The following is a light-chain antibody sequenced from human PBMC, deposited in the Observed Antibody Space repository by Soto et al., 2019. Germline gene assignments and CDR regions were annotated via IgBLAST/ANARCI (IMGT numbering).Light chain of an antibody. CDR2: GAS. V-gene: IGKV3-20*01. J-gene: IGKJ5*01. Sequence: EIVLTQSPGTLSLSPGERATLSCRASQSVSSTYLAWYQQKPGQAPRLLIYGASSRATGIPERFSGSGSGTDFTLTISRLEPEDCAVYFCQQYGGSITFGQGTRLEIE. CDR1: QSVSSTY. CDR3: QQYGGSIT.